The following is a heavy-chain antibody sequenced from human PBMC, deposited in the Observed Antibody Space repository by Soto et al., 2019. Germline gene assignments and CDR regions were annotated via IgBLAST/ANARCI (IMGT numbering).Heavy chain of an antibody. CDR3: ARVNYDYVWGSYRYDWFDP. CDR1: GGSISSYY. CDR2: IYYSGST. J-gene: IGHJ5*02. Sequence: PSETLSLTCTVSGGSISSYYWSWIRQPPGKGLEWIGYIYYSGSTNYNPSLKSRATISVDTSKNQFSLKLSSVTAADTAVYYCARVNYDYVWGSYRYDWFDPWGQGTLVTVSS. V-gene: IGHV4-59*01. D-gene: IGHD3-16*02.